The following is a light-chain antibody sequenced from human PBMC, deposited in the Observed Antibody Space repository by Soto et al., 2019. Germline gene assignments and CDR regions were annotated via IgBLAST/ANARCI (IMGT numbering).Light chain of an antibody. J-gene: IGKJ5*01. CDR3: MQALQTPIT. Sequence: DIVMTQSPLSLPVTPGEPASISCRSSQSLLHSNGYNYFDWYLQKPGQSPQLLVYLGSNRASGVPDRFSGSGSGTDFTLKISRVEAEDVGVYYCMQALQTPITFGQGTRREIK. V-gene: IGKV2-28*01. CDR1: QSLLHSNGYNY. CDR2: LGS.